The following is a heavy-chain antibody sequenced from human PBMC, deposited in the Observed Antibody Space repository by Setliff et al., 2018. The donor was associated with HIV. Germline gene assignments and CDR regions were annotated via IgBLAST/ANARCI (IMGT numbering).Heavy chain of an antibody. J-gene: IGHJ5*02. CDR2: VIYGGDT. CDR1: GGSISSSHKY. Sequence: SETLSLTCTVSGGSISSSHKYWGWIRQPPGKGLEWIGSVIYGGDTFSNPSLKSRVTISVDTSNNQVSLNLISVTAADTAVYYCARPYSGRGGGAWFDPWGQGTLVTVSS. CDR3: ARPYSGRGGGAWFDP. D-gene: IGHD5-12*01. V-gene: IGHV4-39*01.